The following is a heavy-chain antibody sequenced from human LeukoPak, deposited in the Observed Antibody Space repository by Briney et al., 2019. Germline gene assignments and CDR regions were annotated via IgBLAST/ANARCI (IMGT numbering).Heavy chain of an antibody. J-gene: IGHJ4*02. CDR3: ARSSASGGY. CDR1: GDYINSHF. Sequence: SETLSLTRTVSGDYINSHFWSWIRQPPGKGLEWIGYIYYTGSTNYNPSLESRVTISMDTSKTQFSLSLTSVTAADTAVYYCARSSASGGYWGQGTLVTVSP. V-gene: IGHV4-59*08. CDR2: IYYTGST. D-gene: IGHD6-19*01.